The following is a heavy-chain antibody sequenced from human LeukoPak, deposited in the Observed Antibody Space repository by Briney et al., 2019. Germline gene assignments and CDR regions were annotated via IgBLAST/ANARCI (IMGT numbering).Heavy chain of an antibody. CDR1: GYTFTGYY. Sequence: ASVKVSCKASGYTFTGYYMHWVRQAPGQGLEWMGWINPNSGGTNYAQKFQGRVTMTRDTSISTAYMELSRLRSDDTAVYYCARVIYYDSSGYYNHIDYWGQGTLVTDSS. CDR2: INPNSGGT. J-gene: IGHJ4*02. D-gene: IGHD3-22*01. V-gene: IGHV1-2*02. CDR3: ARVIYYDSSGYYNHIDY.